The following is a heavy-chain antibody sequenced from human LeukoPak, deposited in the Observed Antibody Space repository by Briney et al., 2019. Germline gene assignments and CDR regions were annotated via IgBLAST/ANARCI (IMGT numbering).Heavy chain of an antibody. CDR1: GFTFSNAW. D-gene: IGHD5-24*01. J-gene: IGHJ4*02. Sequence: PGGSLRLSCAASGFTFSNAWMSWVRQAPGKGLEWVSAISGSGGSTYYADSVKGRFTISRDNSKNTLYLQMNSLRAEDTAVYYCAKDFLEMATMNAVYRYFDYWGQGTLVTVSS. CDR2: ISGSGGST. V-gene: IGHV3-23*01. CDR3: AKDFLEMATMNAVYRYFDY.